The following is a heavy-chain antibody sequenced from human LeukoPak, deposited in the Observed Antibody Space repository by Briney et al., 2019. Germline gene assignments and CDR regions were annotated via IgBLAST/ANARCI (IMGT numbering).Heavy chain of an antibody. CDR3: ATEAAYGNFGELLA. Sequence: ASVKVSCKASGYTFTSYGISWVRQAPGQGLEWMAGFDPDDGETIYAQKFQGRVTMTEDTSTDTAYMELSSLRSEDTAMYYCATEAAYGNFGELLAWGQGSLVTVSS. D-gene: IGHD3-10*01. J-gene: IGHJ5*02. CDR1: GYTFTSYG. CDR2: FDPDDGET. V-gene: IGHV1-24*01.